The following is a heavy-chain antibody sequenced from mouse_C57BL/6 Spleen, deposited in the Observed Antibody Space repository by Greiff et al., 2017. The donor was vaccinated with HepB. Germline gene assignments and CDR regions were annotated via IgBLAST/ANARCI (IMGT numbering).Heavy chain of an antibody. CDR1: GFTFTDYY. CDR3: ARRPVVAKGYAMDY. J-gene: IGHJ4*01. V-gene: IGHV1-36*01. Sequence: VQLQQSGPVLVKPGPSVKISCKASGFTFTDYYMHWVKQSHGKSLEWIGLVYPYNGGTSYNQKFKGKATLTVDTSSSTAYMELNSLTSEDAAVYYWARRPVVAKGYAMDYWGQGTSVTVAS. D-gene: IGHD1-1*01. CDR2: VYPYNGGT.